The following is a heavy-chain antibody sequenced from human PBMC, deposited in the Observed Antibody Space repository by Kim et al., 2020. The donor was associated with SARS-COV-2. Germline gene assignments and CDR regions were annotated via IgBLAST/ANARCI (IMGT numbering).Heavy chain of an antibody. CDR3: ARIPDITGWPFDS. CDR1: VGSISNYY. CDR2: INNNGKST. V-gene: IGHV4-59*01. D-gene: IGHD6-19*01. J-gene: IGHJ5*01. Sequence: SETLSLTCTVSVGSISNYYWTWIWQPPGKGLEWIGYINNNGKSTNYNPSLGSRVAMLVDPSKSYSSLKLSSVNAADPAVYFCARIPDITGWPFDSWGQRIRVTVSS.